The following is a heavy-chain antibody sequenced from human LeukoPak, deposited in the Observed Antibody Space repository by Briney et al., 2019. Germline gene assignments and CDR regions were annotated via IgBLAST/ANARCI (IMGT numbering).Heavy chain of an antibody. CDR3: ARSPPADYSSSWYFASVYYFDG. CDR2: IGYDGSNK. Sequence: GDTLRLSCAVSGFAFSSYGMTWVRQAPGKGLEWLAVIGYDGSNKYYAATVNGRFTISRDKSKNTLYLQMNSLRDEDTAVYYCARSPPADYSSSWYFASVYYFDGWGQVALVTVSS. CDR1: GFAFSSYG. V-gene: IGHV3-33*01. D-gene: IGHD6-13*01. J-gene: IGHJ4*02.